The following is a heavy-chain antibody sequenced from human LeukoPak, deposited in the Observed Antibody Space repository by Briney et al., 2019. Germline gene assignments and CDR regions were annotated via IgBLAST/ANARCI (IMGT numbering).Heavy chain of an antibody. D-gene: IGHD6-19*01. J-gene: IGHJ3*02. CDR1: GYTFTGYY. CDR3: ARGIGGWYSAFDI. V-gene: IGHV1-2*02. CDR2: INSNSGGT. Sequence: GASVKVSCKASGYTFTGYYMHWVRQAPGQGLEWMGWINSNSGGTNYAQKFQGRVTMTRDTSISTAYMELSRLRSEDTAVYYCARGIGGWYSAFDIWGQGTMVTVSS.